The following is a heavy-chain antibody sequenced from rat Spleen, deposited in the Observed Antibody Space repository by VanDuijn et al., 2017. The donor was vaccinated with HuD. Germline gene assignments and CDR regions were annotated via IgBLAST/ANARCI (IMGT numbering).Heavy chain of an antibody. V-gene: IGHV5S13*01. D-gene: IGHD1-6*01. CDR2: ISSGGGNT. CDR1: GFTFSNCG. J-gene: IGHJ2*01. Sequence: EVQLVESGGGLVQPGRSLKLSCAASGFTFSNCGMAWVRQTPTKGLEWVASISSGGGNTYYRDSVKGRFTISRDNAKSTLYLHMDSLRSEDTATYYCARRDVYYGPVFFDYWGQGVMVTVSS. CDR3: ARRDVYYGPVFFDY.